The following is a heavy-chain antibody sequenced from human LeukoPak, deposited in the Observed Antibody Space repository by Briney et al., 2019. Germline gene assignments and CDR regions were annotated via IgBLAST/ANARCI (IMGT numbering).Heavy chain of an antibody. Sequence: ASVKVSCKASGYTFTSYGISWVRQAPGQGLEWMGWISAYNGNTNYAQKLQGRVTMTTDTSTSTAYMELRSLRSVDTAVYYCARVGFGVRDCSSTSCYEDFDYWGQGTLVTVSS. J-gene: IGHJ4*02. CDR2: ISAYNGNT. D-gene: IGHD2-2*01. CDR1: GYTFTSYG. V-gene: IGHV1-18*01. CDR3: ARVGFGVRDCSSTSCYEDFDY.